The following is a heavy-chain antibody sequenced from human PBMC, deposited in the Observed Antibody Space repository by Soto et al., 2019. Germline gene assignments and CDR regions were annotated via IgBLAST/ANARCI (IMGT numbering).Heavy chain of an antibody. Sequence: PSETLSLTCTVYGGSFSGYYWSWIRQTPGKGLEWIGEINHSGSTNYNPSLKSRVTISVDTSKNQFSLKLSSVTAADTAVYYCARHRGHPWYSSGFYYYSGMDVWGQGTTVTVSS. CDR3: ARHRGHPWYSSGFYYYSGMDV. CDR1: GGSFSGYY. D-gene: IGHD6-19*01. J-gene: IGHJ6*02. V-gene: IGHV4-34*01. CDR2: INHSGST.